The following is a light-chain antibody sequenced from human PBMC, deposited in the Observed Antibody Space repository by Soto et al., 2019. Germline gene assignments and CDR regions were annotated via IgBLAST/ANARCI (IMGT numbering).Light chain of an antibody. CDR2: EVS. J-gene: IGLJ1*01. CDR3: SSYAGSSTYV. V-gene: IGLV2-8*01. CDR1: SSDVGGYNY. Sequence: LTQPPSASGSPGQSVTISCTGTSSDVGGYNYVSWYQQHPGKAPKLMIYEVSKRPSGVPDRFSGSKSGNTAYLTVSGLQAEDEADYYCSSYAGSSTYVFGTGTKVTVL.